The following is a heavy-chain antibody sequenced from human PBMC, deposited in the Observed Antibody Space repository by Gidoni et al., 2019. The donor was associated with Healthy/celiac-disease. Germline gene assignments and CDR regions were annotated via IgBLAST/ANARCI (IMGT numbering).Heavy chain of an antibody. CDR3: TTDRSLDIVATDYYGMDV. V-gene: IGHV3-15*01. CDR2: IKSKTDGGTT. D-gene: IGHD5-12*01. J-gene: IGHJ6*02. CDR1: GFTFSNAW. Sequence: EVQLVESGGGLVKPGGSLSLSCAASGFTFSNAWMRWVLQAPGKGLELVDRIKSKTDGGTTDYAAPVKGRCTISRDDSKNTLYLQMNSLKTEDTAVYYCTTDRSLDIVATDYYGMDVWGQGTTVTVSS.